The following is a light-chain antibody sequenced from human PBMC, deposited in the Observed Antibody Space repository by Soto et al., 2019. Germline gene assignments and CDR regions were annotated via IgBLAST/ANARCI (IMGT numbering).Light chain of an antibody. J-gene: IGLJ2*01. Sequence: QSVLTQPASVSGSPGQSITISCSGRSSDIGGYNYVSWYQQHPGKAPKLIIYEVSNRPSGISNRYSGSKSGNTASLTISGLQAEDEADYYCSSYTTSSTVLFAGGTQLTVL. CDR2: EVS. V-gene: IGLV2-14*01. CDR3: SSYTTSSTVL. CDR1: SSDIGGYNY.